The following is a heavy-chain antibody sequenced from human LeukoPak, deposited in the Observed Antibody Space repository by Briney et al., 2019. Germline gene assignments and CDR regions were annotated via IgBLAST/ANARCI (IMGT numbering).Heavy chain of an antibody. V-gene: IGHV3-30-3*01. J-gene: IGHJ6*02. CDR1: GFTFNNYT. D-gene: IGHD3-16*02. Sequence: GGSLRLSCVASGFTFNNYTMRWVRQAPGKGLEWVAVISYDGSNKYYADSVKGRFTISRDNSKNTLYLQMNSLRAEDTAVYYCARDDAVHYDYVWGSYRPNYYYYGMDVWGQGTTVTVSS. CDR2: ISYDGSNK. CDR3: ARDDAVHYDYVWGSYRPNYYYYGMDV.